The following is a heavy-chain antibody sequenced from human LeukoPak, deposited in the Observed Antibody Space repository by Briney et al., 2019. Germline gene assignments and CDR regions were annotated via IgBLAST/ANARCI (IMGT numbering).Heavy chain of an antibody. D-gene: IGHD2-2*01. J-gene: IGHJ4*02. CDR3: ARGRDGEAQSSTSCYDY. CDR2: LYYSGST. V-gene: IGHV4-39*01. CDR1: GGSISSYY. Sequence: SETLSLTCTVSGGSISSYYWGWIRQPPGKGLECIGSLYYSGSTYYNPSLKSRVTISVDTSKKQLSLKLSSVTAADTAVYYCARGRDGEAQSSTSCYDYWGQGTLVTVSS.